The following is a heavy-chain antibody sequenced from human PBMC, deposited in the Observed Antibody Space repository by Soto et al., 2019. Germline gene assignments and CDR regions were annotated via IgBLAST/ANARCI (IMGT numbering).Heavy chain of an antibody. CDR1: GFTFSSYG. CDR2: IWYDGSNK. CDR3: VRDGGYCSGGSCPHFDY. J-gene: IGHJ4*02. V-gene: IGHV3-33*01. Sequence: GGSLRLSCAASGFTFSSYGMHWVRQAPGKGLEWVAVIWYDGSNKYYADSVKGRFTISRDNSKNTLYLQMNSLRAEDTAVYYCVRDGGYCSGGSCPHFDYWGQGSLVTVSS. D-gene: IGHD2-15*01.